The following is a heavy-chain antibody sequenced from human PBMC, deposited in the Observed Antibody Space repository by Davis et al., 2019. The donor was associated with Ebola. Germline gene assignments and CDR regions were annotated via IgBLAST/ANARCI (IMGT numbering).Heavy chain of an antibody. CDR1: GFTVSSNY. Sequence: GGSLRLSCAASGFTVSSNYMSWVRQAPGKGLEWVSVIYSGGSTYYADSVKGRFTISRDNSKNTLYLQMNSLRAEDTAVYYCARDVRYYDFWSGYPSRGYGMDVWGQGTTVTVSS. CDR3: ARDVRYYDFWSGYPSRGYGMDV. D-gene: IGHD3-3*01. J-gene: IGHJ6*02. CDR2: IYSGGST. V-gene: IGHV3-66*01.